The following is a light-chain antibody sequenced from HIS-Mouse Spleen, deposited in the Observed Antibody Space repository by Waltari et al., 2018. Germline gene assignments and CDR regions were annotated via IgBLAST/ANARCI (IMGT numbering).Light chain of an antibody. Sequence: QSALTQTASVSGSPGQSITIPCTGTSSDVGSYNLVSWYQQPPGKAPKLMIYEGSKRPSGVSNRFSGSKSGNTASLTISGLQAEDEADYYCCSYAGSRVFGGGTKLTVL. V-gene: IGLV2-23*01. CDR3: CSYAGSRV. CDR1: SSDVGSYNL. CDR2: EGS. J-gene: IGLJ3*02.